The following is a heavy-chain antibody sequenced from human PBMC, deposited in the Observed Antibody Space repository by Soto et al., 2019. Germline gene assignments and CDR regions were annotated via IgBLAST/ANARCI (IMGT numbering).Heavy chain of an antibody. J-gene: IGHJ4*02. D-gene: IGHD3-22*01. CDR2: IYYSGST. V-gene: IGHV4-30-4*01. Sequence: SETLSLTCTVSGGSISSGDYYWSWIRQPPWKGLEWIGYIYYSGSTYYNPSLKSRVTISVDTSKNQFSLKLSSVTAADTAVYYCARVKRYYYDSSGSKGFDYWGQGXLVTVYS. CDR1: GGSISSGDYY. CDR3: ARVKRYYYDSSGSKGFDY.